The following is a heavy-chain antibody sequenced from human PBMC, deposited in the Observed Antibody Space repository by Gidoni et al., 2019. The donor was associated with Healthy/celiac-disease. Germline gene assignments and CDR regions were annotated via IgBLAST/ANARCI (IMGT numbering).Heavy chain of an antibody. CDR2: IKSKTDGGAT. V-gene: IGHV3-15*01. J-gene: IGHJ6*02. Sequence: DVQLLESWGGLVKPGGSLLLSCVASGFTFTNAWMIWVRQAPGKGLEWFGRIKSKTDGGATDYAAPVKGRFIISRDDSKNTLYLQMNSLETEDTAVYYCTKGLEVWGQGTTVTVSS. CDR3: TKGLEV. CDR1: GFTFTNAW.